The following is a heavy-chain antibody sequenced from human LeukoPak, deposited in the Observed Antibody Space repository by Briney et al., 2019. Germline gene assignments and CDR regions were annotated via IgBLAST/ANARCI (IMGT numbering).Heavy chain of an antibody. Sequence: GASVKVSCKASGYTFTGYYMHWVRQAPGQGLEWMGWINPNSGATNYAQKFQGRVTMTRDTSISTAYMELSRLRSDDTAVYYCVRGAYDILTGYYFDYWGQGTLVTVSS. J-gene: IGHJ4*02. CDR2: INPNSGAT. CDR1: GYTFTGYY. CDR3: VRGAYDILTGYYFDY. D-gene: IGHD3-9*01. V-gene: IGHV1-2*02.